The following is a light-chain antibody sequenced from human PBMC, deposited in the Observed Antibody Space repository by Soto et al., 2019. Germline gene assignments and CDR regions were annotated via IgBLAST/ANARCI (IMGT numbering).Light chain of an antibody. CDR3: QHYNSYPYT. CDR1: ESISGW. Sequence: DIQMTQSPSTLSASVGDRVIITCRASESISGWLAWYQQKPGRAPNLLIYQASSLASGVPSRFSGSGSGTEFTLTISSLQPDDFATYYCQHYNSYPYTFGQGTKLEIK. J-gene: IGKJ2*01. CDR2: QAS. V-gene: IGKV1-5*03.